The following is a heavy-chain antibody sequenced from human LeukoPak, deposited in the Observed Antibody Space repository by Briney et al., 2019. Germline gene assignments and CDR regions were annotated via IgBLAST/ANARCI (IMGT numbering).Heavy chain of an antibody. V-gene: IGHV3-30-3*01. CDR3: ARGWTLNY. D-gene: IGHD3/OR15-3a*01. J-gene: IGHJ4*02. CDR2: VSFDGDNK. Sequence: RGSLTPSCAASGFTFSSYAMHWVRQAPGKGLEWVAVVSFDGDNKYYADSVKDRFTISRDNSQNTLYLQLNSLRAEDTAVYYCARGWTLNYWGGGTLVSVPS. CDR1: GFTFSSYA.